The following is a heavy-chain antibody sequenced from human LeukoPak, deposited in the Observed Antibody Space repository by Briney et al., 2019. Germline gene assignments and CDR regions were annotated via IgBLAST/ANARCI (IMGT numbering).Heavy chain of an antibody. D-gene: IGHD5-24*01. Sequence: GGSLRLSCAASGFSFSSYWMHWVRQAPGKGLVWVSRISSDASSTNYADSVKGRFTISRDNAKNTLHLQMNSLRAEDTAVYYCAMLAKMATIDDFDYWGQGTLVTVSS. J-gene: IGHJ4*02. CDR3: AMLAKMATIDDFDY. CDR2: ISSDASST. CDR1: GFSFSSYW. V-gene: IGHV3-74*01.